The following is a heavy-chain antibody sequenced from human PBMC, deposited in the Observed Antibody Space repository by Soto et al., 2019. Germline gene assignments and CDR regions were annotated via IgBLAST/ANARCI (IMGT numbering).Heavy chain of an antibody. Sequence: GGSLRLSCVASGFPFSHAWINWVRQVPGKGLEWVGRVKSKTDGGSSDYAAAVKGRFAVSRDDSRHIVYLQMNSLKIEDTGVYYCTTDSRTTLPEIRFDYWGHGTQVTVSS. CDR2: VKSKTDGGSS. CDR1: GFPFSHAW. V-gene: IGHV3-15*07. J-gene: IGHJ4*01. D-gene: IGHD1-26*01. CDR3: TTDSRTTLPEIRFDY.